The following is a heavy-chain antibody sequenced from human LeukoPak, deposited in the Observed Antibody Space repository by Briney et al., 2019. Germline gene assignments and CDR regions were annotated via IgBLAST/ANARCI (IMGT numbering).Heavy chain of an antibody. CDR2: IYYSGST. D-gene: IGHD1-26*01. CDR1: GASLNSGGYY. CDR3: AKFGGSFAFLDY. V-gene: IGHV4-61*08. Sequence: SETLSLTCTVSGASLNSGGYYWNWIRQPPGKEPEWIGYIYYSGSTNYNRSLKSRVTISVDTSKNQFSLKLTSVTAADTAVYYCAKFGGSFAFLDYWGQGTLVTVSS. J-gene: IGHJ4*02.